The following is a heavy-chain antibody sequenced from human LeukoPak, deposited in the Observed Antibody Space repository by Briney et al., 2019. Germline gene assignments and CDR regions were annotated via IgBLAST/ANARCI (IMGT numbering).Heavy chain of an antibody. J-gene: IGHJ4*02. V-gene: IGHV1-18*04. CDR3: ARDRRARFLATSDFDY. Sequence: ASVKVSCKASGYTFTGYFMHWVRQAPGQGLEWMGWISAYNGNTNYAQKLQGRVTMTTDTSTSTAYMELRSLRSDDTAVYYCARDRRARFLATSDFDYWGQGTLVTVSS. CDR1: GYTFTGYF. CDR2: ISAYNGNT. D-gene: IGHD3-3*01.